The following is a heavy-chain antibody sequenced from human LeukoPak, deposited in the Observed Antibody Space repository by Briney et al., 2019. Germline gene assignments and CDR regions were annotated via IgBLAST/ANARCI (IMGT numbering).Heavy chain of an antibody. CDR1: GFTFSRYS. V-gene: IGHV3-21*01. CDR3: ASRNQYCGGDCFWAFDI. Sequence: SGGSLRLSCGASGFTFSRYSMNWVRQAPGKGLEWVSSISSSGSYIYYADSVKGRFTISRDNAKNSLYLQMNSLRAEDTAVYYCASRNQYCGGDCFWAFDIWGQGTMVAVSS. J-gene: IGHJ3*02. D-gene: IGHD2-21*02. CDR2: ISSSGSYI.